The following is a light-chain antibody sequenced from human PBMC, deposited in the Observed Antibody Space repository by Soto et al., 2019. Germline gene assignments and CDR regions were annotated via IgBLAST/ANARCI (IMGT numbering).Light chain of an antibody. V-gene: IGLV2-11*01. J-gene: IGLJ1*01. CDR3: CSYAGSYTSYV. CDR1: SGDVGAYNY. CDR2: DVN. Sequence: QSALTQPRSVSGSPGQSVTFSCTGTSGDVGAYNYVSWYQQHPGEAPKLIIYDVNERPSGVPDRFSGSKSGNTASLTISGLQADDEADYYCCSYAGSYTSYVLGTGTKLTVL.